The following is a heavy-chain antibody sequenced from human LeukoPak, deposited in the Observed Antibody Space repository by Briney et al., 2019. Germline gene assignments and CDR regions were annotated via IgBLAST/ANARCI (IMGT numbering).Heavy chain of an antibody. D-gene: IGHD4-17*01. CDR1: GFTFSSYA. CDR2: ISYDGSNK. V-gene: IGHV3-30-3*01. J-gene: IGHJ6*02. Sequence: GGSLRLSCAASGFTFSSYAMHWVRQAPGKGLEWVAVISYDGSNKYYADSVKGRFTISRDNSKNTLYLQMNSLRAEDTAVYYCAREGHYGDYVNQYYYYGMDVWGQGTTVIVSS. CDR3: AREGHYGDYVNQYYYYGMDV.